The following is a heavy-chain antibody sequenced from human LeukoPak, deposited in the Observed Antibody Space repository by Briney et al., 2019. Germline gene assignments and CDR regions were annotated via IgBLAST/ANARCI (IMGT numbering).Heavy chain of an antibody. CDR2: IYSGGST. J-gene: IGHJ3*01. Sequence: PGGSLRLSCAASGFTVSSNYMSWVRQAPGKGLEWVSVIYSGGSTYYADSVKGRFTISRDNSRNTLYLQKNSLRAEDTAVYYCARDWLAGNPYHTFDLWGKGTMVTVSS. V-gene: IGHV3-53*01. D-gene: IGHD3-22*01. CDR3: ARDWLAGNPYHTFDL. CDR1: GFTVSSNY.